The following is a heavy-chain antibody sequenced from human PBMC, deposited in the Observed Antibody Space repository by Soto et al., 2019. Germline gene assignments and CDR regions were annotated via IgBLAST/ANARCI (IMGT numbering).Heavy chain of an antibody. Sequence: EVQLVESGGGLVQPGGSLRLSCAASGFTFSSYDMHWVRQATGKGLEWVSAIGTAGDTYYPGSVKGRFTISRENAKNSLYLQMNSLRAEDTAVYYCARWGAAKVTRYYYYYYGMDVWGQGTTVTVSS. CDR3: ARWGAAKVTRYYYYYYGMDV. D-gene: IGHD4-17*01. V-gene: IGHV3-13*01. CDR2: IGTAGDT. J-gene: IGHJ6*02. CDR1: GFTFSSYD.